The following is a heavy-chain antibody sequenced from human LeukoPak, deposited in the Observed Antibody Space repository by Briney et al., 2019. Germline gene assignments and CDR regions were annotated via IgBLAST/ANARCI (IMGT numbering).Heavy chain of an antibody. CDR1: GDSISSGDYY. Sequence: TSQTLSLTCTVSGDSISSGDYYWSWIRQPRGKGLEWIGYIYFSGTTYYNPSLKSRVIISVDTSKNQFSLKLSSVTAADTAVYYCARGVSEHRAFYDWFDPWGQGTLVTVSS. V-gene: IGHV4-30-4*08. J-gene: IGHJ5*02. D-gene: IGHD2/OR15-2a*01. CDR3: ARGVSEHRAFYDWFDP. CDR2: IYFSGTT.